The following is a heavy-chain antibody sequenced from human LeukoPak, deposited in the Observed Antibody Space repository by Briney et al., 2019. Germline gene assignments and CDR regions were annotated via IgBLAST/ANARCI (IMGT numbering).Heavy chain of an antibody. CDR1: GFTFSNSA. Sequence: GGSLRLSCAASGFTFSNSAMSWVRQAPGKGLEWVSAISGSGGGTYYADSVKGRFTISRDNSKNTLDLQMSSLRAEDTAAYYCAKEAVENFDYWGQGTLVTVSS. V-gene: IGHV3-23*01. CDR3: AKEAVENFDY. CDR2: ISGSGGGT. J-gene: IGHJ4*02.